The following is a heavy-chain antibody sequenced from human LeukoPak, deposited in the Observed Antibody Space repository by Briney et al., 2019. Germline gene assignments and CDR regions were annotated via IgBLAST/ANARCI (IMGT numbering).Heavy chain of an antibody. CDR2: IYYSGST. J-gene: IGHJ4*02. CDR1: GGSISSYY. CDR3: ARGAATGDFFDY. V-gene: IGHV4-59*01. Sequence: SETLPLTCTVSGGSISSYYWSWIRQPPGKGLEWIGNIYYSGSTNYNPSLKSRVTISVDASNNRFSLKLGSVTAADTAVYYCARGAATGDFFDYWGQGTQVTVSS. D-gene: IGHD2-21*01.